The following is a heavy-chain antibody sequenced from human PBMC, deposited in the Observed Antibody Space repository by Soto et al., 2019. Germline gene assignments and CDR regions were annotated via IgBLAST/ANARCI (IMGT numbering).Heavy chain of an antibody. CDR2: ITSTGSYI. D-gene: IGHD6-13*01. J-gene: IGHJ4*02. CDR3: ARDPPYSSSWSYFDY. V-gene: IGHV3-21*01. CDR1: GFTFSDYS. Sequence: EVQLVESGGGLVKPGGSLRVSCAASGFTFSDYSMNWVRQAPGKGLEWLSSITSTGSYIYYADSVKGRFTISRDNAGSSLFLQMNSLRAEDKAMYYWARDPPYSSSWSYFDYWGQGTLVTVSS.